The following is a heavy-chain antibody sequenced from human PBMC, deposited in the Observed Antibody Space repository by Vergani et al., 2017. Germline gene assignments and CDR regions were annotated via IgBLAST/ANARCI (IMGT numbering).Heavy chain of an antibody. V-gene: IGHV2-70*04. Sequence: QVTLKESGPALVKPTQTLTLTCTFSGFSLNTYGMHVTWIRQPPGKALEWLARIDWNDQTYYTTSLRTRTTISKDTSKNQVALTMTNMDPVDTATYYCTRTLSDSRGYFIDYWGQGTLVTVSS. CDR2: IDWNDQT. D-gene: IGHD3-22*01. CDR3: TRTLSDSRGYFIDY. CDR1: GFSLNTYGMH. J-gene: IGHJ4*02.